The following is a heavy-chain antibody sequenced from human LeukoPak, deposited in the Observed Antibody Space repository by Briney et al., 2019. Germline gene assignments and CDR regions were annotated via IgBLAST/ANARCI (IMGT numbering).Heavy chain of an antibody. D-gene: IGHD6-13*01. Sequence: QTGGSLRLSCAASGFTFSSYGMSWVRQAPGKGLEWVSAISGSGGSTYYADSVGGRFTISRDNSKNTLYLQMNSLRAEDAAVYYCAKVGSSSWDDYYYYYYMDVWGKGTTVTISS. CDR1: GFTFSSYG. V-gene: IGHV3-23*01. CDR3: AKVGSSSWDDYYYYYYMDV. J-gene: IGHJ6*03. CDR2: ISGSGGST.